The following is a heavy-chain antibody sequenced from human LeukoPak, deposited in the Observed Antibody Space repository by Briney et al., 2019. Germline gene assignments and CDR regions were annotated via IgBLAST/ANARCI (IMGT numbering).Heavy chain of an antibody. Sequence: ASVKVSCKASGYTFTSYAMNWVRQAPGQGLEWMGWINTNTGNPTYAQGFTGRFVFSLDTSVSTAYLQISSLKAEDTAVYYCARDRRRLGSSWFNWFDPWGQGTLVTVSS. CDR2: INTNTGNP. V-gene: IGHV7-4-1*02. CDR3: ARDRRRLGSSWFNWFDP. D-gene: IGHD6-13*01. CDR1: GYTFTSYA. J-gene: IGHJ5*02.